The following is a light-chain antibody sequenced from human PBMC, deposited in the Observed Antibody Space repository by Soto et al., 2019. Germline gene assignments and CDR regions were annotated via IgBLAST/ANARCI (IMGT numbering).Light chain of an antibody. Sequence: EIVLTQSPDTLSLSPGERATLSCRASQSVSTNYLAWYQLKPGQAPRLLIYGASSRATGIPDRFSGSGSGTEFTLAISSLQSEDFAVYYCQQYNNWPPWTFGQGTKVDIK. V-gene: IGKV3D-15*01. CDR3: QQYNNWPPWT. CDR1: QSVSTN. CDR2: GAS. J-gene: IGKJ1*01.